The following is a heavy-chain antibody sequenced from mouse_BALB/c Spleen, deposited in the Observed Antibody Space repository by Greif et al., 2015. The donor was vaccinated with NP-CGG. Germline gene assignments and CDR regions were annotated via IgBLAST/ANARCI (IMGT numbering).Heavy chain of an antibody. D-gene: IGHD1-1*01. CDR2: INPYNGDT. CDR1: GYSFTGYF. J-gene: IGHJ4*01. V-gene: IGHV1-20*02. Sequence: EVQLQQSGPELVKPGASVKISCKASGYSFTGYFMNWVMQSHGKSLEWIGRINPYNGDTFYNQKFKGKATLTVDKSSSTAHMELRSLASEDSAVYYCARRDYGSSYAMDYWGQGTSVTVSS. CDR3: ARRDYGSSYAMDY.